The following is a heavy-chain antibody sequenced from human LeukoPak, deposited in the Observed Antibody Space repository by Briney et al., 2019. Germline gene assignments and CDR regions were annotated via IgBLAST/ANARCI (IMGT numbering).Heavy chain of an antibody. CDR2: ISGSGRTT. CDR3: AKDRRELDVFDI. Sequence: GGSLRLSCAASGFTFSIYALDWVRQAPGKGLEWVSGISGSGRTTYYADSVKGRFTISRDNSKNTLFVQMNSLRAEDTAVYYCAKDRRELDVFDIWGQGTMVTVSS. CDR1: GFTFSIYA. V-gene: IGHV3-23*01. J-gene: IGHJ3*02.